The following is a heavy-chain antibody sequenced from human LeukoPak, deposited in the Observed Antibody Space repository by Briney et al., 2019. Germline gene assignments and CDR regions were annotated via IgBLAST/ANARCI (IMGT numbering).Heavy chain of an antibody. D-gene: IGHD6-19*01. Sequence: GGSLRLSCAASGFTFSDYYMSWIRQAPGKGLEWVSYISSSGSTIYYADSVKGRFTISRDNAKNSLYLQMNSLRAEDTAVYYRARDEKAVAGTGPFDYWGQGTLVTVSS. CDR3: ARDEKAVAGTGPFDY. CDR2: ISSSGSTI. V-gene: IGHV3-11*01. J-gene: IGHJ4*02. CDR1: GFTFSDYY.